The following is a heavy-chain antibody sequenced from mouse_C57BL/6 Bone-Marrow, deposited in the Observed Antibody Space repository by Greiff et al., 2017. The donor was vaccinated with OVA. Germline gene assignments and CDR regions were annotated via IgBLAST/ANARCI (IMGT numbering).Heavy chain of an antibody. Sequence: QVQLQQPGAELVMPGASVKLSCKASGYTFTSYWMHWVKQRPGQGLEWIGEIDPSDSYTNYNQKFKGKSTLTVDKSSSAAYMQLSSLTSEDSAVYYGARDGSSHFAYWGQGTLVTVSA. V-gene: IGHV1-69*01. J-gene: IGHJ3*01. CDR1: GYTFTSYW. CDR3: ARDGSSHFAY. CDR2: IDPSDSYT. D-gene: IGHD1-1*01.